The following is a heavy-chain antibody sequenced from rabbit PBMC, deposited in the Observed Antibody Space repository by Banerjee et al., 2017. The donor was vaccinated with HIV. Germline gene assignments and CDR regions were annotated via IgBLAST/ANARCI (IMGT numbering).Heavy chain of an antibody. J-gene: IGHJ6*01. D-gene: IGHD6-1*01. CDR3: ARKSNNDGYGYVHKL. Sequence: QEQLVESGGGLVTLGGSLKLSCKASGIDFSSYGISWVRQAPGKGLEWIGCIYAGSSGSTYYASWAKGRFTISKTSSTTVTLQMTSLTAADTATYFCARKSNNDGYGYVHKLWGQGTLVTVS. V-gene: IGHV1S45*01. CDR2: IYAGSSGST. CDR1: GIDFSSYG.